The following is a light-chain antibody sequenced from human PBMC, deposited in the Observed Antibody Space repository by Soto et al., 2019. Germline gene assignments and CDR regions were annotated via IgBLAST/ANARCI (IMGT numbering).Light chain of an antibody. CDR2: GAS. CDR3: QQYGRSPMFT. CDR1: QSVSSDY. J-gene: IGKJ2*01. Sequence: EIVLTQSPGTLSLSPGERATLSCRASQSVSSDYLAWYQQKTGQAPRLLIYGASRGAAGIPDRFSGSGSGTDFTLTINRLEPEDFAVYFCQQYGRSPMFTFGQGTKWEIK. V-gene: IGKV3-20*01.